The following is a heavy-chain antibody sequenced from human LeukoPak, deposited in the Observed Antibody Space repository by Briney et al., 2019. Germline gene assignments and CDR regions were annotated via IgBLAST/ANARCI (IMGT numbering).Heavy chain of an antibody. V-gene: IGHV3-33*06. D-gene: IGHD3-3*01. Sequence: GRSLRLSCAASGFTFSSYGMHWVRQAPGKGLEWVAVIWYDGSNKYYADSVKGRFTISRDNSKNTLYLQMNSLRAEDTAVYYCAKGSGVVISAEYFQLWGQGTLVTVSS. CDR3: AKGSGVVISAEYFQL. J-gene: IGHJ1*01. CDR2: IWYDGSNK. CDR1: GFTFSSYG.